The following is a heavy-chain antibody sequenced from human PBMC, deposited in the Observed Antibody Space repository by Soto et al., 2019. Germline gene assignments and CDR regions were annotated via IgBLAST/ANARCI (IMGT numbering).Heavy chain of an antibody. Sequence: QVQLQESGPGLVKPSQTLSLTCTVSGDSITSGDYYWSWVRQPPGKGLEWIGYIFYSGSTYYKASLKSRVTISLDMSRNQFSLKPTSVTAADTAVYYCARAEVAVAGSGWFDAWGHGTLVTVSS. D-gene: IGHD6-19*01. J-gene: IGHJ5*01. CDR2: IFYSGST. V-gene: IGHV4-30-4*01. CDR3: ARAEVAVAGSGWFDA. CDR1: GDSITSGDYY.